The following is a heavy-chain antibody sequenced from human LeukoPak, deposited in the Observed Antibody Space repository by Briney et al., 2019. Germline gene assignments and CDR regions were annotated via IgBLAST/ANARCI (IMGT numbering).Heavy chain of an antibody. J-gene: IGHJ4*02. Sequence: SETLSLPCTVSGGSISSSSYYWGWIRQPPGKGLEGIGSIYYSGSTYYNPSLKSRVTISVDTSKNQFSLKLSSVTAADTAVHYCASGSSGYYYAFDYWGQGTLVTVSS. D-gene: IGHD3-22*01. CDR2: IYYSGST. V-gene: IGHV4-39*01. CDR3: ASGSSGYYYAFDY. CDR1: GGSISSSSYY.